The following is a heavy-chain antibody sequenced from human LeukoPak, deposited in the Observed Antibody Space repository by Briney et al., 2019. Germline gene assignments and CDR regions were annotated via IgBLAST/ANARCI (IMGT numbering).Heavy chain of an antibody. Sequence: GGSLRLSCTTSGFTFNDYAMHWVRQAPGKGLEWVAGISWNRNTIGYADSLRDRFTIFRDDAENSLHLQINSLRPEDTAIYYCAKDADDSGDYVGIDYWGQGILVTVSS. CDR1: GFTFNDYA. CDR3: AKDADDSGDYVGIDY. D-gene: IGHD4-17*01. CDR2: ISWNRNTI. J-gene: IGHJ4*02. V-gene: IGHV3-9*01.